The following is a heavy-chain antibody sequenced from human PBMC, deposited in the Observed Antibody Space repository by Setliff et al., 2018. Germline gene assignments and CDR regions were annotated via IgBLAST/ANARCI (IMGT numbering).Heavy chain of an antibody. V-gene: IGHV3-48*01. D-gene: IGHD1-26*01. Sequence: PGGSLRLSCAASGFTFSTYGLNWVRQAPGKGLEWISFINNDGTTIYYADSVKGRFTISRDNSKNTLYLQMNSLRAEDTAVYYCCSGSYLFVYWGQGSLVTVSS. CDR3: CSGSYLFVY. J-gene: IGHJ4*02. CDR1: GFTFSTYG. CDR2: INNDGTTI.